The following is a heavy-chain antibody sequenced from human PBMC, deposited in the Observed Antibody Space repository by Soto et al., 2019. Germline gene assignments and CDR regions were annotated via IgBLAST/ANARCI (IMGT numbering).Heavy chain of an antibody. CDR2: IYYNVLT. CDR1: DGYISSGGYS. D-gene: IGHD3-10*01. Sequence: SETLFLTYTVSDGYISSGGYSCSWISQPQGQGLEWIGYIYYNVLTYYNPSLKVRVTISVDTSKNQFSLKLSSVTAADKAVYYCSRQGVYNGSGRSAFDIWRQGTMV. J-gene: IGHJ3*02. CDR3: SRQGVYNGSGRSAFDI. V-gene: IGHV4-30-4*01.